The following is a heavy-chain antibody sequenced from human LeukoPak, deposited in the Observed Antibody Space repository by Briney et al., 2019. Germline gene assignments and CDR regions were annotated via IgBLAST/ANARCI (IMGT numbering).Heavy chain of an antibody. Sequence: ASVKGSCKASGYTFTNYYMHWGRQAPGQGLEWRGVRNPGGGRTSYEQKYQGRVTFSRDTSTRTVYMELSSLISEDTAVYYCARAGGMTSGFYYYDYWGQGTLVTVSS. D-gene: IGHD3-22*01. CDR1: GYTFTNYY. V-gene: IGHV1-46*01. CDR2: RNPGGGRT. J-gene: IGHJ4*02. CDR3: ARAGGMTSGFYYYDY.